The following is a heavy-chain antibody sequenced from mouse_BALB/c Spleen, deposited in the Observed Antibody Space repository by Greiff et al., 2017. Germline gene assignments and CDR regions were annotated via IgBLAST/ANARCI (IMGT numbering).Heavy chain of an antibody. CDR2: ISSGSSTI. V-gene: IGHV5-17*02. D-gene: IGHD1-1*01. CDR1: GFTFSSFG. CDR3: ARHYYGSSDDAMDY. Sequence: EVQGVESGGGLVKPGGSRKLSCAASGFTFSSFGMHWVRQAPEKGLEWVAYISSGSSTIYYADTVKGRFTISRDNPKNTLFLQMTSLRSEDTAMYYCARHYYGSSDDAMDYWGQGTSDTVSP. J-gene: IGHJ4*01.